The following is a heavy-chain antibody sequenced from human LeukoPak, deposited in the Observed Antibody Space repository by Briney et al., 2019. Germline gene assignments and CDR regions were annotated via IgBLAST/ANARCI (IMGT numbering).Heavy chain of an antibody. D-gene: IGHD6-19*01. CDR3: ARDQNGWHFDY. Sequence: GGSLRLSCAASGFTFSSYSMNWVRQAPGKGLEWVSSISSSSGYIYYADSVKGRFTISRDKAKNSLYLQMNSLRAEDTAVYYCARDQNGWHFDYWGQGTLVTVSS. V-gene: IGHV3-21*01. CDR2: ISSSSGYI. J-gene: IGHJ4*02. CDR1: GFTFSSYS.